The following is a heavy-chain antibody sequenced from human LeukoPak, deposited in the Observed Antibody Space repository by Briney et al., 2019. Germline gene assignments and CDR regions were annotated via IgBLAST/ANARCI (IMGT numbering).Heavy chain of an antibody. D-gene: IGHD4-17*01. Sequence: ASVKISCKASGYTFSSYYMNWVRQAPGQGLEWMGKINPSGGSTDYAQKFQGRVTMTRDTSTSTVYMELSSLKYEDTAVYYCARGWWGTDYGWTNWFDPWGQGTLVTVSS. J-gene: IGHJ5*02. CDR1: GYTFSSYY. CDR2: INPSGGST. V-gene: IGHV1-46*01. CDR3: ARGWWGTDYGWTNWFDP.